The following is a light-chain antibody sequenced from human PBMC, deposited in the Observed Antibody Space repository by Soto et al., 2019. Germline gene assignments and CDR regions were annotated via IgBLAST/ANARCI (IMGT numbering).Light chain of an antibody. V-gene: IGLV2-14*01. Sequence: QSALTQPASVSGSPGQSITISCTGTSSDIGGYNYVSWYQHHPGKAPKLMIYEVSNGPSGVSNRFSGSKSGNTASLTISGLQAEDEADYYCSSYTTSSTWVFGGGTKLTVL. CDR3: SSYTTSSTWV. CDR2: EVS. J-gene: IGLJ3*02. CDR1: SSDIGGYNY.